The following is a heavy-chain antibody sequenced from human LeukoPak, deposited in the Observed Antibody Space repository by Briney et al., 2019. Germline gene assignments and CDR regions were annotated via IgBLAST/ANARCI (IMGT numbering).Heavy chain of an antibody. D-gene: IGHD3-10*01. V-gene: IGHV3-7*01. CDR3: ARGTMVRGVIPYYYMDV. Sequence: QTGGSLRLSCAASGFTFSSYWMSWVRQAPGKGLEWVANIKQDGSEKYYVDSVKGRFTISRDNAKNSLYLQINSLRAEDTAVYYCARGTMVRGVIPYYYMDVWGKGTTVTISS. CDR1: GFTFSSYW. J-gene: IGHJ6*03. CDR2: IKQDGSEK.